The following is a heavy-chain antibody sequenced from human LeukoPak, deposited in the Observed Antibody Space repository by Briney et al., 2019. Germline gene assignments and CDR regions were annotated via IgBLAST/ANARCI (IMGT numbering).Heavy chain of an antibody. V-gene: IGHV3-7*01. Sequence: GGSLRLSCAASGFTFNNAWMSWVRQAPGKGLEWVANIKQDGSEKYYVDSVKGRFTISRDNAKNSLYLQMNSLRAEDTAVYYCGSGSYFRLGDYWGQGTLVTVSS. D-gene: IGHD1-26*01. CDR2: IKQDGSEK. J-gene: IGHJ4*02. CDR3: GSGSYFRLGDY. CDR1: GFTFNNAW.